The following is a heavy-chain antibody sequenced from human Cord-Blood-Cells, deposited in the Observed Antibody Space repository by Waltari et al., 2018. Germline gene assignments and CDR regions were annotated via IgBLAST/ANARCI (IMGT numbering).Heavy chain of an antibody. V-gene: IGHV4-39*07. Sequence: QLQLQESGPGLVKPSETLSLTCTVPGGSLTSSSSYWGWIRQPPGKGLEWIGSIYYSGSTYYNPSLKSRVTISVDTSKNQFSLKLSSVTAADTAVYYCARLAAAAADYWGQGTLVTVSS. J-gene: IGHJ4*02. CDR3: ARLAAAAADY. CDR1: GGSLTSSSSY. D-gene: IGHD6-13*01. CDR2: IYYSGST.